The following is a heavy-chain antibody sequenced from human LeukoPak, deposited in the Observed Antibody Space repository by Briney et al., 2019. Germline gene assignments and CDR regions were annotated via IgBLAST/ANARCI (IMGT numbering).Heavy chain of an antibody. D-gene: IGHD6-19*01. Sequence: GGSLRLSCAASGFTFSNAWMSWVRQAPGKGLEWVGRIISKVDGGTADYAAPVKGRFTISRDDSKSIAYLQMNSLKTEDTAVYYCTRRVGNSGWYYFDYWGQGTLVTVSS. V-gene: IGHV3-15*01. J-gene: IGHJ4*02. CDR1: GFTFSNAW. CDR2: IISKVDGGTA. CDR3: TRRVGNSGWYYFDY.